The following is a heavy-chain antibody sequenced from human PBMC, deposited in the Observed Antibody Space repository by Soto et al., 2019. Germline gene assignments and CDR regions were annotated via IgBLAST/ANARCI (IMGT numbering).Heavy chain of an antibody. V-gene: IGHV4-30-4*01. J-gene: IGHJ3*02. CDR3: ARGPPIVVVITSEGVAFDI. Sequence: LSLTCTVSGGSISSGDYYWSWIRQPPGKGLEWIGYIYYSGSTYYNPSLKSRVTISVDTSKNQFSLKLSSVTAADTAVYYCARGPPIVVVITSEGVAFDIWGQRTMVTVSS. D-gene: IGHD3-22*01. CDR2: IYYSGST. CDR1: GGSISSGDYY.